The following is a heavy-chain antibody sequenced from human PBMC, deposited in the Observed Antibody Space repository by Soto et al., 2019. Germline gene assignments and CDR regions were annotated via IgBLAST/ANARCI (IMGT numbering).Heavy chain of an antibody. V-gene: IGHV3-21*01. CDR3: AKGRGGFDP. Sequence: EVQLVESGGGLVKPGGSLRLSCAASGFTFSSYTMNWVRQAPGKGLEWVSFISTGSTSTYYADSVKGRFTISRDNAKNSLYLQMNSLRAEDTAVYYCAKGRGGFDPWGQGTLVTVSS. CDR2: ISTGSTST. D-gene: IGHD3-10*01. CDR1: GFTFSSYT. J-gene: IGHJ5*02.